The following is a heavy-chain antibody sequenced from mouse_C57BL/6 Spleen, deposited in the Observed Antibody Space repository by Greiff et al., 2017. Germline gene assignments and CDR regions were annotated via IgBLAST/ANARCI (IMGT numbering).Heavy chain of an antibody. CDR1: GFTFSSYA. CDR3: TRHGSSYEGYFDV. D-gene: IGHD1-1*01. J-gene: IGHJ1*03. Sequence: EVKLVESGEGLVKPGGSLKLSCAASGFTFSSYAMSWVRQTPEKRLEWVAYISSGGDYIYYADTVKGRFTISRDNARNTLYLQMSSLKSEDTAMYYCTRHGSSYEGYFDVWGTGTTVTVSS. V-gene: IGHV5-9-1*02. CDR2: ISSGGDYI.